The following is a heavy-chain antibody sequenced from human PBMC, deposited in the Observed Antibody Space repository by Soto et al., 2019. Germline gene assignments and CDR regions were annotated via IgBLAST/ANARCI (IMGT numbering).Heavy chain of an antibody. CDR2: IYYRGNA. CDR3: ARANSVFGAATFDN. J-gene: IGHJ4*02. V-gene: IGHV4-39*01. CDR1: DDSINSDKYY. Sequence: SETLSLTCSVSDDSINSDKYYWGWIRQPPGKGLEWIGSIYYRGNAYYNPSLQTRVTISLDKSKSQFSLKLNSVTAADSAVYFCARANSVFGAATFDNWGLGTLVTVSS. D-gene: IGHD3-3*01.